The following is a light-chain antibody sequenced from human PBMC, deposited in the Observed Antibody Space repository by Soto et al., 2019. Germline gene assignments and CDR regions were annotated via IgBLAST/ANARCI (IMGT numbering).Light chain of an antibody. J-gene: IGKJ1*01. CDR2: AAS. CDR3: QQYNSYSPT. Sequence: DIQMTQSPSSLSASVGDRVTITCRASQSITTYLNWYRQKPGKAPKLLIYAASSLQSGVPSRFSGSGSETEFTLTISSLQPDDFATYYCQQYNSYSPTVGQGTKVDSK. V-gene: IGKV1-39*01. CDR1: QSITTY.